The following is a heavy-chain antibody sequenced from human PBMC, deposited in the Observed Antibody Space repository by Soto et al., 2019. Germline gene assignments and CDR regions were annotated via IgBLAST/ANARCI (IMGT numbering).Heavy chain of an antibody. J-gene: IGHJ6*02. CDR2: IIPIFGTA. Sequence: SVKVSCKASGGTFSSYAISWVRQAPGQGLEWMGGIIPIFGTANYAQKFQGRVTITADESTSTAYMELSSLRSEDTAVYYCASFVPRNYYYGMDVWGQGTAVTVSS. CDR1: GGTFSSYA. V-gene: IGHV1-69*13. D-gene: IGHD2-2*01. CDR3: ASFVPRNYYYGMDV.